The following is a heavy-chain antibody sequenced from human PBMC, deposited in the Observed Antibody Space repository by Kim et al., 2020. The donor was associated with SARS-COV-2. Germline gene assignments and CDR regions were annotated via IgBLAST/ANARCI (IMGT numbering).Heavy chain of an antibody. V-gene: IGHV4-61*02. D-gene: IGHD3-9*01. CDR1: GGSISSGSYY. Sequence: SETLSLTCTVSGGSISSGSYYWSWIRQPAGKGLEWIGRIYTSGSTNYNPSLKSRVTISVDTSKNQFSLKLSSVTAADTAVYYCAREPRGILTAGHFDYWGQGTLVTVSS. CDR3: AREPRGILTAGHFDY. CDR2: IYTSGST. J-gene: IGHJ4*02.